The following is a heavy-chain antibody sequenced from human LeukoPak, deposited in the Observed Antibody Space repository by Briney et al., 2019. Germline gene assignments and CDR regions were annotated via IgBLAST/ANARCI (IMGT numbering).Heavy chain of an antibody. CDR3: ARAEDSSSWPKKIYYYYGMDV. Sequence: SETLSLTCTVSGGSISSYYWSWIRQPPGKGLEWIGYIYYSGSTYYNPSLKSRVTISVDTSKNQFSLKLSSVTAADTAVYYCARAEDSSSWPKKIYYYYGMDVWGQGTTVTVSS. J-gene: IGHJ6*02. V-gene: IGHV4-59*01. D-gene: IGHD6-13*01. CDR2: IYYSGST. CDR1: GGSISSYY.